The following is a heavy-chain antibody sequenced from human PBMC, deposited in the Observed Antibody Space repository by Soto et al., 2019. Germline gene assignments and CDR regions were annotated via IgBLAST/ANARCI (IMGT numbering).Heavy chain of an antibody. CDR2: LNSDGNTR. J-gene: IGHJ4*02. V-gene: IGHV3-74*01. D-gene: IGHD3-22*01. Sequence: EVQLVESGGGLVQPGGSLTLSCATSGFTFSSFWMHWVRQAPGKGPVWVSRLNSDGNTRTYADSVKGRFTISRDNAKNTLNLQMNSLRAEDTAMYYCARDSGYTYGDVYFDFWGQGTLVTVSS. CDR3: ARDSGYTYGDVYFDF. CDR1: GFTFSSFW.